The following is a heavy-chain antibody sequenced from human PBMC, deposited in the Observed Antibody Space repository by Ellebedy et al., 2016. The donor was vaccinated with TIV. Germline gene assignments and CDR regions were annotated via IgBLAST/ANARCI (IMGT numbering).Heavy chain of an antibody. V-gene: IGHV3-11*01. J-gene: IGHJ4*02. CDR2: IDKTGSSV. D-gene: IGHD5-12*01. Sequence: GESLKISCAASGFYFSGYYMSWIRQSPGKGLEWLSYIDKTGSSVSYADSVKGRATISRDNAEKSLFLQLDNLRADDTAVYYCARNGIGGYTNHDSPSDYWGQGTLVTVSS. CDR3: ARNGIGGYTNHDSPSDY. CDR1: GFYFSGYY.